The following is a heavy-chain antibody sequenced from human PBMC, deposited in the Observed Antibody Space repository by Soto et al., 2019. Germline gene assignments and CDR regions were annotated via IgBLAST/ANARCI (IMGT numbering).Heavy chain of an antibody. V-gene: IGHV4-59*08. CDR3: ARRYGVYFDY. CDR2: IYYSGST. D-gene: IGHD4-17*01. CDR1: GGSISSYY. J-gene: IGHJ4*02. Sequence: SETLSLTCTVSGGSISSYYWSWIRQPPGKGLEWIGYIYYSGSTNYNPSLKSRVTISVDTFKNQFSLKLSSVTAADTAVYYCARRYGVYFDYWGQGTLVTVSS.